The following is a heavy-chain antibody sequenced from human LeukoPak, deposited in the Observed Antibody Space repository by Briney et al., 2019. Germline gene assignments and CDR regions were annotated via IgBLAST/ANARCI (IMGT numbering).Heavy chain of an antibody. CDR1: GFTFSAYA. Sequence: GGSLRLSCAASGFTFSAYAMSWVRQAPGKGLEWVSAITGNGGSTYYTDSVKGRFTISRDNSKNTLYLQMNSLRAEDTAVYYCAKGYSSSWYFNYFDYWGQGTLVTVSS. V-gene: IGHV3-23*01. CDR3: AKGYSSSWYFNYFDY. J-gene: IGHJ4*02. CDR2: ITGNGGST. D-gene: IGHD6-13*01.